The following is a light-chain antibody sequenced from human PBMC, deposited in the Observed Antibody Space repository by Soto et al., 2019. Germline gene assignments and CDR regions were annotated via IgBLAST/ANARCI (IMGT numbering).Light chain of an antibody. V-gene: IGKV1-27*01. J-gene: IGKJ1*01. Sequence: DIQMTQSPSSLSASVGDKVTITCRASQGISNYLAWYQQKPGKVPTLLIYSASTLQSGVPPRFSGSGSGTAFTLTISSLQPEDVATYYCQRYDSAPWTFGQGTKVEIK. CDR3: QRYDSAPWT. CDR2: SAS. CDR1: QGISNY.